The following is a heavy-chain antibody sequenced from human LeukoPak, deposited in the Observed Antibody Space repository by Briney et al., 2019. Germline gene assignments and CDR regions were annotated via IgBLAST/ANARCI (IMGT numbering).Heavy chain of an antibody. CDR3: ARGLLETTTSYFDY. CDR1: GFTFSDYY. Sequence: GGSLRLSCAASGFTFSDYYMSWIRQAPGKGLEWVSSISSSDGTVYYAVSVKGRFTISRDNSENSLYLQMNSLRTEDTAVYYCARGLLETTTSYFDYWGQGTLVTVSS. CDR2: ISSSDGTV. J-gene: IGHJ4*02. D-gene: IGHD2/OR15-2a*01. V-gene: IGHV3-11*04.